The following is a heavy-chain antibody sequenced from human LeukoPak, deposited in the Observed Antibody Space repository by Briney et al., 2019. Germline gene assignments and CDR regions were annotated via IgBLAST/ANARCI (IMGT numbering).Heavy chain of an antibody. J-gene: IGHJ5*02. CDR2: ITTGSSYI. D-gene: IGHD5-24*01. CDR1: GFSFTSYA. CDR3: ATARRQGYNLVDS. Sequence: GGSLRLSCSASGFSFTSYAMNWVRQAPGKGLEWVSSITTGSSYIYYADSVRGRFSVSRDNAKNSLYLEMNSLRAEDTAVYYCATARRQGYNLVDSWGQGTLVTVSS. V-gene: IGHV3-21*06.